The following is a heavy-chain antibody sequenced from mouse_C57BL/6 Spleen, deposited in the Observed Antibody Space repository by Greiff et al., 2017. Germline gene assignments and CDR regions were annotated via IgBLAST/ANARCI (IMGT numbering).Heavy chain of an antibody. D-gene: IGHD3-2*02. CDR2: INPSSGYT. Sequence: VQLVESGAELARPGASVKMSCKASGYTFTSYTMHWVKQRPGQGLEWIGYINPSSGYTKYNQKFKDKATLTADKSSSTAYMQLSSLTSEDSAVYYCAREATNAMDYWGQGTSVTVSS. V-gene: IGHV1-4*01. CDR1: GYTFTSYT. J-gene: IGHJ4*01. CDR3: AREATNAMDY.